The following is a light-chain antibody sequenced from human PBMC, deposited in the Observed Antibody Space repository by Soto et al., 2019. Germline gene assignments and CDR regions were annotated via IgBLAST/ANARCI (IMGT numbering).Light chain of an antibody. Sequence: ALTQPRSVSGSPGQSVTISCTGTSSDVGGYNQVSWYQQHPGKAPKVMIYDVSKRPSGVPDRFSGSKSGNTASLTISGLQAEDEADYYCCSYAGRYTPYVFGTGTKVTVL. CDR3: CSYAGRYTPYV. J-gene: IGLJ1*01. CDR2: DVS. CDR1: SSDVGGYNQ. V-gene: IGLV2-11*01.